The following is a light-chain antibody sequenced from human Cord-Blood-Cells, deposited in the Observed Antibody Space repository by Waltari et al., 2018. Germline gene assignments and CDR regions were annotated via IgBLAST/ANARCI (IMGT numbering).Light chain of an antibody. CDR2: DVS. Sequence: QAGLTQPASVSGSPGQSITISCTGTSSYVGGYNYVSWYQQHPGKAPKLMIYDVSKRPSGVSNRFSGSKSGNTASLTISGLQAEDEADYYCSSYTSSSTLVFGGGTKLTVL. CDR1: SSYVGGYNY. CDR3: SSYTSSSTLV. V-gene: IGLV2-14*01. J-gene: IGLJ2*01.